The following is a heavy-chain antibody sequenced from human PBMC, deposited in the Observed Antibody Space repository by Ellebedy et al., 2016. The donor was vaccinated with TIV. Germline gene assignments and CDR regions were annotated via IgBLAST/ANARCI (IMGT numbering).Heavy chain of an antibody. Sequence: GESLKISCAVSGLTFSDWYMSWIRQAAGGGLEWVAYITPTGDSTRYADSVKGRFTIYRDNAKNTLYLQKNTVRAEDTAVYDCARDPKYSNYEDAFDIWGQGTMVNVSS. D-gene: IGHD4-11*01. CDR3: ARDPKYSNYEDAFDI. V-gene: IGHV3-11*06. CDR1: GLTFSDWY. CDR2: ITPTGDST. J-gene: IGHJ3*02.